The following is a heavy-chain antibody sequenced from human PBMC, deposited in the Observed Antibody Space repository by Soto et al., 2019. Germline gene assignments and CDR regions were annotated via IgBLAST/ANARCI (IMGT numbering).Heavy chain of an antibody. J-gene: IGHJ4*02. V-gene: IGHV1-3*01. CDR1: GYTFTSHA. Sequence: QVQLVQSGAEVKKPGASVKVSSKASGYTFTSHAMHWVRQAPGQRLGGLGWITAGEGNTKYSQKFRGRVTLTRDTSASIAYMELSSLRSEDTAVYCCARGSGSHFPYFDHWGQGILVTVSS. CDR3: ARGSGSHFPYFDH. CDR2: ITAGEGNT. D-gene: IGHD1-26*01.